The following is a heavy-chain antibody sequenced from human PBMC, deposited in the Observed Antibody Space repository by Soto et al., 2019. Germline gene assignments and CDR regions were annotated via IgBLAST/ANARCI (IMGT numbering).Heavy chain of an antibody. D-gene: IGHD6-13*01. CDR3: ARDGGIAAAGTFDY. CDR2: IYSGGST. J-gene: IGHJ4*02. V-gene: IGHV3-53*02. Sequence: EVQLVETGGGLIQPGGSLRLSCAASGFTVSSNYMSWVRQAPGKGLEWVSVIYSGGSTYYADSVKGRFTISRDNSKNTLYLQMNSLRAEDTAVYYCARDGGIAAAGTFDYWGQGTLVTVSS. CDR1: GFTVSSNY.